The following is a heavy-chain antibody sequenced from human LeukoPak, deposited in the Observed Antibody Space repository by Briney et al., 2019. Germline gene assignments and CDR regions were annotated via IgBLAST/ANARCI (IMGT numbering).Heavy chain of an antibody. CDR3: ARGDSSYYSPFDS. V-gene: IGHV3-48*03. CDR2: INNSGRTI. CDR1: GFTFSSHE. J-gene: IGHJ4*02. D-gene: IGHD4-11*01. Sequence: GGSLRLSCTASGFTFSSHEMNWVRQAPGKGLEWVSYINNSGRTIYYADSVKGRFTISRDNAKNSLYLQMNSLRAEDTAIYYCARGDSSYYSPFDSWGQGTLVTVSS.